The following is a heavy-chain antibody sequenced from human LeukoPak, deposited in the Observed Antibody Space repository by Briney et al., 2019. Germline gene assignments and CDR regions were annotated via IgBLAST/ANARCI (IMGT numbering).Heavy chain of an antibody. CDR3: ARAGCSSTSCQGYFDY. J-gene: IGHJ4*02. Sequence: GGSLRLSCAASGFTFSSYDMHWVRQATGKGLEWVSAIGTAGDPYYPGSVKGRFTISRENAKNSLYLQMNSLRAGDTAVYYCARAGCSSTSCQGYFDYWGQGTLVTVSS. CDR2: IGTAGDP. V-gene: IGHV3-13*05. CDR1: GFTFSSYD. D-gene: IGHD2-2*01.